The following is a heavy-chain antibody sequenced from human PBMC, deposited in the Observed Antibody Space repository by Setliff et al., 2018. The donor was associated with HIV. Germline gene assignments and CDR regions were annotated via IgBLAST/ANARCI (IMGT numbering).Heavy chain of an antibody. Sequence: SETLSLTCTVSGGSISGSDYYWGWIRQPPGKGLEWIGSIYASGSTNYNPSLESRVTISMDTSKDQFSLKLSSVTAADTALYFCARHGRSYDSGRWYNWFDSWGQGTPVTVSS. D-gene: IGHD3-10*01. V-gene: IGHV4-39*01. J-gene: IGHJ5*01. CDR3: ARHGRSYDSGRWYNWFDS. CDR2: IYASGST. CDR1: GGSISGSDYY.